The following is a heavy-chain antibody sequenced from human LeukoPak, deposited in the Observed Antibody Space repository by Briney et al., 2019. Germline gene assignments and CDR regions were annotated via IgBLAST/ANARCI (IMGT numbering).Heavy chain of an antibody. CDR1: GGSISSYY. CDR3: ARGYSSGWYGNWFDP. CDR2: IYTNGST. V-gene: IGHV4-4*07. Sequence: SETLSLTCTVSGGSISSYYWSWIRQPAGKGLEWIGRIYTNGSTNYNPSLKSRVTMSVDTSKNQFSLKLSSVTAADTAVYYCARGYSSGWYGNWFDPWGQGTLVTVSS. D-gene: IGHD6-19*01. J-gene: IGHJ5*02.